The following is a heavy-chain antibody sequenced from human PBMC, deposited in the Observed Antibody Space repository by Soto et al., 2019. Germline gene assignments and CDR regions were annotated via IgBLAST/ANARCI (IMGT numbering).Heavy chain of an antibody. CDR2: IYPGGGT. J-gene: IGHJ4*02. V-gene: IGHV4-39*01. CDR3: ARKGYYPSGRINLFDS. CDR1: GGSIRNGDYY. Sequence: SETLSLTCTVSGGSIRNGDYYWGWIRQPPGKGLEWIGSIYPGGGTYYNPSLKSRVTISIDTSKNQFSLRLTSVTAADTAMYYCARKGYYPSGRINLFDSWGQGTLVTV. D-gene: IGHD3-10*01.